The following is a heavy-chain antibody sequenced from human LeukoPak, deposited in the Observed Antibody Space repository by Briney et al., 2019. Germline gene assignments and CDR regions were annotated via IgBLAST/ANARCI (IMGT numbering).Heavy chain of an antibody. V-gene: IGHV3-30*18. D-gene: IGHD2-2*02. CDR2: ISYDGSNK. Sequence: PGGSLRLSCAASGFTFSSYGMHWVRQAPGRGLEWVAVISYDGSNKYYADSVKGRFTISRDNSKNTLYLQMNSLRAEDTAVYYCAKVEGIPAAIDLGYYYYYMDVWGKGTTVTVSS. CDR3: AKVEGIPAAIDLGYYYYYMDV. J-gene: IGHJ6*03. CDR1: GFTFSSYG.